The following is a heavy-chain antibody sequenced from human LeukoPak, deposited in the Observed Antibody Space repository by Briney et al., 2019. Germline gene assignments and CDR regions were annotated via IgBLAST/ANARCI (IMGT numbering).Heavy chain of an antibody. J-gene: IGHJ4*02. CDR3: TTLGDYVWGSYRFVH. D-gene: IGHD3-16*02. V-gene: IGHV3-15*01. CDR2: IKSKTDGGTT. CDR1: GFTFSNAW. Sequence: KPGGSLRLSCAAPGFTFSNAWMSWVRQAPGKGLEWVGRIKSKTDGGTTDYAAPVKGRFTISRDDSKNTLYLQMNSLKTEDTAVYYCTTLGDYVWGSYRFVHWGQGTLVTVSS.